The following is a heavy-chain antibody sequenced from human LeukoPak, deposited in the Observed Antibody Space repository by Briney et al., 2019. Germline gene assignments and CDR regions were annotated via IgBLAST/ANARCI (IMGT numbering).Heavy chain of an antibody. CDR1: GGSISSYY. CDR2: IYYSGST. D-gene: IGHD6-19*01. J-gene: IGHJ4*02. Sequence: GSLRLSCTVSGGSISSYYWSWIRQPPGKGLEWIGYIYYSGSTNYNPSLKSRVTISVDTSKNQFSLKLSSVTAADTAVYYCARVSSGWRYYFDYWGQGTLVTVS. CDR3: ARVSSGWRYYFDY. V-gene: IGHV4-59*01.